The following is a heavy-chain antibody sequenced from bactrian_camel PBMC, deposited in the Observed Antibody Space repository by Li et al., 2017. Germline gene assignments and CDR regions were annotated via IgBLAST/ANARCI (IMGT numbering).Heavy chain of an antibody. D-gene: IGHD3*01. CDR1: LVTYRDNC. J-gene: IGHJ4*01. V-gene: IGHV3S1*01. Sequence: VQLVESGGGSVHPGGSLKLSCTTSLVTYRDNCMGWFRQVPGQAREGLAAIYIDSGKTFYAEADSVKGRFTISQDNAKDTLYLQMHSLKPEDTAMYYCTKDRSYGTRNWVQSTRGQGTQVTVS. CDR2: IYIDSGKT. CDR3: TKDRSYGTRNWVQST.